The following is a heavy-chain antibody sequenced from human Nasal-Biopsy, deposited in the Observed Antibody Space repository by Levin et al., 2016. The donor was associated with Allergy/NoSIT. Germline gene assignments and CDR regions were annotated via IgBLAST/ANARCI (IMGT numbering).Heavy chain of an antibody. CDR2: INTYTGHP. J-gene: IGHJ5*02. V-gene: IGHV7-4-1*02. CDR1: GYTFTSYA. CDR3: ARIYDTAFDP. Sequence: ASVKVSCKASGYTFTSYAIHWVRQAPGQGLEWMGWINTYTGHPTYAQGFTGRFVFSLDTSVTTTYLQISSLKAEDTALYYCARIYDTAFDPWGQGTLVIVSS. D-gene: IGHD3-16*01.